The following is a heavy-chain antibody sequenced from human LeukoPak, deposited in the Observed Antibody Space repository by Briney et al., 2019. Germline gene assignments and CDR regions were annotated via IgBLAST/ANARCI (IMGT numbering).Heavy chain of an antibody. Sequence: SETLSLTCTVSGGSISSSSYYWGWIRQPPGKGLEWIGSIYYSGSTYYNPSLKSRVTISVDTSKNQFSLKLSSVTAADTAVYYCARHRGYGDPWYFDLWGRGTLVTVSS. J-gene: IGHJ2*01. CDR1: GGSISSSSYY. CDR3: ARHRGYGDPWYFDL. V-gene: IGHV4-39*01. CDR2: IYYSGST. D-gene: IGHD4-17*01.